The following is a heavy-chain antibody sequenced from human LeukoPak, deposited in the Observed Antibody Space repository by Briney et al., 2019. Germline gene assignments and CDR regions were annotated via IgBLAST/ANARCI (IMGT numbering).Heavy chain of an antibody. J-gene: IGHJ4*02. CDR2: ISFDGANK. Sequence: PGGSLRLSCTASGVTLSNYAMHWVRRPTGRRLEWVAVISFDGANKYYGDSVEGRFSVSRDNSKNTLYLQMDSLRPDDTAIYYCATDYGDYEPIDYWGQGTLVTVSS. CDR3: ATDYGDYEPIDY. CDR1: GVTLSNYA. V-gene: IGHV3-30*04. D-gene: IGHD4-17*01.